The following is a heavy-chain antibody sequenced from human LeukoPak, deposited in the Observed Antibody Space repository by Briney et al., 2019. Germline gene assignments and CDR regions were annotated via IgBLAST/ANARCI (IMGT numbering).Heavy chain of an antibody. V-gene: IGHV4-34*01. J-gene: IGHJ4*02. Sequence: SETLSLTCAVYGGSFSGYYWSWIRQPPGKGLEWIGEINHSGSTNYNPSLKSRVTISVDTSKNQFSLKLSSVTAADTAVYYCARRIYYGSGSYPVWGQGTLVTVSS. CDR3: ARRIYYGSGSYPV. CDR2: INHSGST. CDR1: GGSFSGYY. D-gene: IGHD3-10*01.